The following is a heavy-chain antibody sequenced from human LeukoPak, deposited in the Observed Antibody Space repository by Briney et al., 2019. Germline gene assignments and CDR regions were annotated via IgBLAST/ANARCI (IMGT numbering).Heavy chain of an antibody. CDR3: AKAPGYCSGGSYYYYYYYMDV. D-gene: IGHD2-15*01. V-gene: IGHV3-23*01. CDR1: GFTFSSYA. CDR2: ISGSGGST. J-gene: IGHJ6*03. Sequence: GGSLRLSCAASGFTFSSYAMSWVRQAPGKGLEWVSAISGSGGSTYYADSVKGRFTISRDNSKNTLYLQMNSLRAEDTAVYYCAKAPGYCSGGSYYYYYYYMDVWGKGTTVTVSS.